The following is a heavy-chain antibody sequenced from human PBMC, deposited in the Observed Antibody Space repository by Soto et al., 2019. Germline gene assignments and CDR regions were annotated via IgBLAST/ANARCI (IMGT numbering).Heavy chain of an antibody. CDR3: ASLWGWSVDY. J-gene: IGHJ4*02. CDR1: GGSISSYY. D-gene: IGHD3-16*01. Sequence: QVPLQESGPGLVKPSETLSLTCTVSGGSISSYYWSWVRQPPGKGLEWIGYIYSSGSTNDNPSLKSRITISVDTSKTNFSLKLSSVTAADTAVYSWASLWGWSVDYWGQGTLVTVSS. CDR2: IYSSGST. V-gene: IGHV4-4*09.